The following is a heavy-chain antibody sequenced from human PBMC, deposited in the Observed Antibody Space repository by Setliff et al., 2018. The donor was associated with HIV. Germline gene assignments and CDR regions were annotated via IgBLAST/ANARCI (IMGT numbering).Heavy chain of an antibody. V-gene: IGHV1-3*04. CDR2: INTGNDNT. Sequence: ASVKVSCKTTGYTFSTYPMHWVRQAPGQRLEWMGWINTGNDNTRYSQKFQGRVTITRDTSASTAYTAYLQMNSLKTEDTAVYYCTRQIGVAAAGTGGGYYYYYMDVWGKGTTVTVSS. D-gene: IGHD6-13*01. CDR3: TRQIGVAAAGTGGGYYYYYMDV. J-gene: IGHJ6*03. CDR1: GYTFSTYP.